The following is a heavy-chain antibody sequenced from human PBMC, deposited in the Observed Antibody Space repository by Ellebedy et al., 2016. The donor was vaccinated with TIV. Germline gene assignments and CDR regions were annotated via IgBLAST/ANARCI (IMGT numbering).Heavy chain of an antibody. D-gene: IGHD6-19*01. J-gene: IGHJ4*02. CDR2: VSSSSSAI. V-gene: IGHV3-48*02. CDR1: GFTFGGHS. CDR3: TKERVYSNGWYYPDF. Sequence: PGGSLRLSCAASGFTFGGHSMTWVRQAPGKGLEWISAVSSSSSAIFYADSVNGRFTISRDNARNSLYLQMNTLRDEDTAVYYCTKERVYSNGWYYPDFWGQGTLVAVSS.